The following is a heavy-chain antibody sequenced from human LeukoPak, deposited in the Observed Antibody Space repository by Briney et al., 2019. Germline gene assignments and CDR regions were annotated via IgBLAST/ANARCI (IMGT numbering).Heavy chain of an antibody. CDR3: ARDIEPDCSTTSCYIKAFDM. V-gene: IGHV3-30*02. D-gene: IGHD2-2*02. CDR2: IRHVGSNE. J-gene: IGHJ3*02. CDR1: GFAFSNYG. Sequence: PGGSLRLSCVASGFAFSNYGMHWVRQAPGKGLEWVAFIRHVGSNEYYADSVRGRFAISRDNSQNTLHLQMNILRVEDTAVYYCARDIEPDCSTTSCYIKAFDMWGQGTMVTVSS.